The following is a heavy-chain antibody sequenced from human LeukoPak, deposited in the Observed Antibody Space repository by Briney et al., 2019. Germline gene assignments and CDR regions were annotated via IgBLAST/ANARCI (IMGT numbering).Heavy chain of an antibody. D-gene: IGHD4-17*01. CDR2: TYYRSKWYN. J-gene: IGHJ5*02. Sequence: SQTLSLTCAISGDSVSSNSAAWNWIRQSPSRGLEWLGRTYYRSKWYNDYAVSVKSRITINPDTSKNQFSLQLNSVTPEDTAVYYCARDQHGDRIPNNWFDPWGQGTLVTVSS. CDR3: ARDQHGDRIPNNWFDP. CDR1: GDSVSSNSAA. V-gene: IGHV6-1*01.